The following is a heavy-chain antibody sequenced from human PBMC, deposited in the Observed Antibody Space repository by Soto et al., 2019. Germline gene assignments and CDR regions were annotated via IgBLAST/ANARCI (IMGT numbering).Heavy chain of an antibody. CDR2: IKQDGSEK. V-gene: IGHV3-7*01. D-gene: IGHD2-2*01. CDR3: ARDSSSTSPFYYGMDV. CDR1: GSTFSSYW. Sequence: GGSLRLSCAASGSTFSSYWMSWVRQAPGKGLEWVANIKQDGSEKYYVDSVKGRFTISRDNAKNSLYLQMNSLRAEDTAVYYCARDSSSTSPFYYGMDVWGQGTTVTVSS. J-gene: IGHJ6*02.